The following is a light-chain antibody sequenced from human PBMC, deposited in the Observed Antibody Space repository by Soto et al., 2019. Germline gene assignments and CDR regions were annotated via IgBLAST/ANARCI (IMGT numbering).Light chain of an antibody. CDR1: QSVSSSY. CDR3: QQYHDSPLM. Sequence: EIVLTQSPGTLSLSPGERATLSCRASQSVSSSYLAWYQQKPGQAPRLLIYGASSRDTGIPDRFSGGGSGTDFTLTISRLEHEDFGVYYCQQYHDSPLMFGQGTKVDIK. V-gene: IGKV3-20*01. J-gene: IGKJ1*01. CDR2: GAS.